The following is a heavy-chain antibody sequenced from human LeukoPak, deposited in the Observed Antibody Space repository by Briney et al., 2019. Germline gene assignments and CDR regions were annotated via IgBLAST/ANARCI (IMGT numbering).Heavy chain of an antibody. CDR1: GGSISSGSYY. Sequence: SETLSLTCTVSGGSISSGSYYWSWIRQPAGKGLEWIGRIYTSGSTNYNPSLKSRVTISVDTSKNQFSLKLSSVTAADTAVYYCARAAAGRGNYYYYYHMDVWGKGTTVTVSS. D-gene: IGHD6-13*01. V-gene: IGHV4-61*02. J-gene: IGHJ6*03. CDR2: IYTSGST. CDR3: ARAAAGRGNYYYYYHMDV.